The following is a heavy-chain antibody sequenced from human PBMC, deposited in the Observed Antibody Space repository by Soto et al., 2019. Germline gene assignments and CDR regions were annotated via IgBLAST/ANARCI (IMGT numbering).Heavy chain of an antibody. V-gene: IGHV6-1*01. CDR2: TYYRSKWYN. D-gene: IGHD6-6*01. CDR3: ARHQCSSSSTGCYFDY. J-gene: IGHJ4*02. Sequence: SQTLSLTCAISGDSVSSNSAAWNWIRQSPSRGLEWLGRTYYRSKWYNDYAVSVKSRITINPDTSKNQFSLQLNSVTPEDTAVYYCARHQCSSSSTGCYFDYWGQGTLVTVSS. CDR1: GDSVSSNSAA.